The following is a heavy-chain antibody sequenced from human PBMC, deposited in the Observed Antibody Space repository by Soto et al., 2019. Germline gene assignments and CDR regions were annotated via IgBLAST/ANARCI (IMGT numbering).Heavy chain of an antibody. D-gene: IGHD4-17*01. CDR2: IYYNGNT. V-gene: IGHV4-30-4*01. J-gene: IGHJ4*02. Sequence: PSLTCSVSGASVSSGDYFWTWIRQPPGKGLEWIGYIYYNGNTFYNPSLKSRVTMSVDPSKNQFSLRLSSVTAADTAVYYCVKADYGGQGTFEYWGQGILVTVSS. CDR3: VKADYGGQGTFEY. CDR1: GASVSSGDYF.